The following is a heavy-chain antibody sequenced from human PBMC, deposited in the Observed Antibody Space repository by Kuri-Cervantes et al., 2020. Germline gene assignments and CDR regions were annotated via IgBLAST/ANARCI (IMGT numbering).Heavy chain of an antibody. Sequence: GESLKISCAASGFTFSSYAMHWVRQAPGKGLEWVAVISYDGSNKYYADPVKGRFTISRDNSKNTLYLQMNSLRAEDTAVYYCAKDLISRFHWFDPWGQGTLVTVSS. V-gene: IGHV3-30-3*01. CDR1: GFTFSSYA. CDR3: AKDLISRFHWFDP. D-gene: IGHD3-3*01. CDR2: ISYDGSNK. J-gene: IGHJ5*02.